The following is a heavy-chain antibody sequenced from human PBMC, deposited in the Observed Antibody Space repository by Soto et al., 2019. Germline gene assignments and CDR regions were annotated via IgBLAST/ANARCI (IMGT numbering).Heavy chain of an antibody. CDR2: IKQDGCEK. CDR3: GRLARGAAGGTF. D-gene: IGHD6-13*01. CDR1: GFTFSSYY. V-gene: IGHV3-7*03. J-gene: IGHJ4*02. Sequence: EVQLVESVGGLVQPGGSLRLSCVASGFTFSSYYMMWARQVPGRVLELLAKIKQDGCEKSYVESVRGRFTISRDNAKESVYLQMDSLRADDTAVYFCGRLARGAAGGTFWGQGPLVTVSS.